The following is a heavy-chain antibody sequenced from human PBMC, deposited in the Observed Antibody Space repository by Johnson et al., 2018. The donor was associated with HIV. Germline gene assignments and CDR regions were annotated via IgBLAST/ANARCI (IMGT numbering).Heavy chain of an antibody. D-gene: IGHD6-13*01. V-gene: IGHV3-30*04. CDR2: ISYDGSNK. CDR3: ARDESSRLQLTGNDAFDI. Sequence: QVQLVESGGGVVQPGRSLRLSCAASGFTFSSYAMHWVRQAPGKGLEWVAVISYDGSNKYYADSVKGRFTISRDNSKNTLYLQMNSLRAEDTAVYYCARDESSRLQLTGNDAFDIGGQGTMVTVSS. J-gene: IGHJ3*02. CDR1: GFTFSSYA.